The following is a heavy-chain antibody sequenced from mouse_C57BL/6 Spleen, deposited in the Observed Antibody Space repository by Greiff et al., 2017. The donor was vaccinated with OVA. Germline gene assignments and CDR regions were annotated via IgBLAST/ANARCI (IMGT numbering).Heavy chain of an antibody. D-gene: IGHD1-1*02. CDR3: ASPYGFPFAY. CDR2: IDPSDSYT. CDR1: GYTFTSYW. J-gene: IGHJ3*01. V-gene: IGHV1-50*01. Sequence: QVQLQQPGAELVKPGASVKLSCKASGYTFTSYWMQWVKQRPGQGLEWIGEIDPSDSYTNYNQKYKGKATLTVDTSSSTAYMQLSSLTSEDSAVYYCASPYGFPFAYWGQGTLVTVSA.